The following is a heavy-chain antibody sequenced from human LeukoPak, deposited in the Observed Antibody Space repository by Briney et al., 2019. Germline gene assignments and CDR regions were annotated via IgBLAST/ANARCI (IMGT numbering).Heavy chain of an antibody. V-gene: IGHV3-48*03. CDR3: ARNPYVDTAMVRDRGGFYDY. J-gene: IGHJ4*02. Sequence: PGGSLRLSCAASGFTFSSYEMNWVRQAPGKGLEWVSYISSSGSTIYYADSVKGRFTISRGNAKNSLYLQMNSLRAEDTAVYYCARNPYVDTAMVRDRGGFYDYWGQGTLVTVSS. D-gene: IGHD5-18*01. CDR1: GFTFSSYE. CDR2: ISSSGSTI.